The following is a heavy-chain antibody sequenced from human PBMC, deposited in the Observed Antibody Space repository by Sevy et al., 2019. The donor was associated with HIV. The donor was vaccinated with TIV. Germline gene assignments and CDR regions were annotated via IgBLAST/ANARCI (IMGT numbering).Heavy chain of an antibody. Sequence: GGSLRLSCAASGFTFSRYWMSWVRQTPGKGLEWVANIKPDGSEKYYVDSVKGRFTISRDNAKNSLYLQMNSLRAEDTAVYYCARDCSSSSCLWGMDVWGQGTTVTVSS. V-gene: IGHV3-7*03. CDR2: IKPDGSEK. D-gene: IGHD2-2*01. CDR3: ARDCSSSSCLWGMDV. CDR1: GFTFSRYW. J-gene: IGHJ6*02.